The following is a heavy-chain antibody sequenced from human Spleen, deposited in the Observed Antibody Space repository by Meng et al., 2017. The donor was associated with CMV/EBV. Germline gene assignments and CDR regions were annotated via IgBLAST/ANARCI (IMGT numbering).Heavy chain of an antibody. CDR2: IGISAGDT. CDR3: ARGGLAIKGFDL. CDR1: EFNFSSYA. Sequence: EASEFNFSSYARSWVRQAPGKGLEWVAGIGISAGDTYYADSVKGRFTISRDNSKNTLSLQMNSLRAEDTAVYYCARGGLAIKGFDLWGQGTLVTVSS. J-gene: IGHJ4*02. D-gene: IGHD6-13*01. V-gene: IGHV3-23*01.